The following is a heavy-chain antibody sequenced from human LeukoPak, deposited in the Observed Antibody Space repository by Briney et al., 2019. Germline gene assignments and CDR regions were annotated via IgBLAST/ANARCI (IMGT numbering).Heavy chain of an antibody. CDR3: ARDSGESFDP. Sequence: GGSLRLSCAASGFTFSSYSMNWVRQAPGKGLEWVSYISSSSSTIYYADSVKGRFTISRDNAKNSLYLQTNSLRAEDTAVYYCARDSGESFDPWGQGTLVTVSS. J-gene: IGHJ5*02. V-gene: IGHV3-48*01. CDR1: GFTFSSYS. CDR2: ISSSSSTI.